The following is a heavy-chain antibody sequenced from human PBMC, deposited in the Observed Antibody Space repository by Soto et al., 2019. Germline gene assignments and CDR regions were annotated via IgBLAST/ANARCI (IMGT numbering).Heavy chain of an antibody. CDR2: MNPNSGNT. Sequence: GSSVKLSCKASGYTFTSYDINWVRQATGQGLEWMGWMNPNSGNTGYAQKFQGRVTMTRNTSISTAYMELSSLRSEDTAVYYCARGQIIYMLLWASYYYYGMDVRGQGNTVTV. V-gene: IGHV1-8*01. J-gene: IGHJ6*02. CDR1: GYTFTSYD. D-gene: IGHD3-16*01. CDR3: ARGQIIYMLLWASYYYYGMDV.